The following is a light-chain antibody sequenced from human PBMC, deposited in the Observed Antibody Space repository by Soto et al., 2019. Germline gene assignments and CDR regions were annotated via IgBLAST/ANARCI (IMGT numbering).Light chain of an antibody. Sequence: EIVLTQSPVNLSLSPGERATLSCRASQSVSSSYLAWYQQKPGQAPKLLIYGASSRETGIPDRFSGSGSGTDFTLTISRLQPEDFAVYYCQQYGSSPYTFGQGTKLEIK. V-gene: IGKV3-20*01. CDR3: QQYGSSPYT. J-gene: IGKJ2*01. CDR2: GAS. CDR1: QSVSSSY.